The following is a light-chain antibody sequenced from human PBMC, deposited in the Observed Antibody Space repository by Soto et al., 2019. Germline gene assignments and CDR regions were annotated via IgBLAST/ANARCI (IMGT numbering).Light chain of an antibody. Sequence: IQLTQSPSSLSASVGDRITITCRASQGISSYLAWYQQKPGRAPKLLIYAASTLQSGVPSSFSGSGSGTDFTLTISSLQPEDFATYYCQQLHSYRLTFGGGTKVEIK. CDR2: AAS. V-gene: IGKV1-9*01. J-gene: IGKJ4*01. CDR3: QQLHSYRLT. CDR1: QGISSY.